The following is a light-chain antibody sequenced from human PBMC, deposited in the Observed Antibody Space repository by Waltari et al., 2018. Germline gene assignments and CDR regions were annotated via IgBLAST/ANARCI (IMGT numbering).Light chain of an antibody. J-gene: IGLJ2*01. CDR3: QSYDTTLSAVV. CDR2: IFS. Sequence: QSVLTQPPSVSGAPGQRGTIPCSGTKSNIGDDFDVHWYQQVPGTDPTPLRHIFSNRPSGVSYRFSCFKSGASASLVITGLQAEDEAMYCCQSYDTTLSAVVFGGGTRLTV. CDR1: KSNIGDDFD. V-gene: IGLV1-40*01.